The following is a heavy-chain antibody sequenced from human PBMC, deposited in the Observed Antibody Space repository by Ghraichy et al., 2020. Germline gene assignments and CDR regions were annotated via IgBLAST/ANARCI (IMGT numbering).Heavy chain of an antibody. Sequence: SETLSLTCIVSGGSVSNNYWSWIRQPPGKGLEWLGYIHYNGGTKYNPSLKNRLAISLDTSKNQFSLKLTSVTAADTAVYYCARQRGEDSPMVIPWFDPWGPGTFVTVSS. CDR3: ARQRGEDSPMVIPWFDP. CDR2: IHYNGGT. V-gene: IGHV4-59*08. CDR1: GGSVSNNY. D-gene: IGHD5-18*01. J-gene: IGHJ5*02.